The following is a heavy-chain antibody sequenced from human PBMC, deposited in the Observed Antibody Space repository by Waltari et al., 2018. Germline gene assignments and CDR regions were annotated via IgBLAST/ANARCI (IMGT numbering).Heavy chain of an antibody. V-gene: IGHV3-49*04. J-gene: IGHJ5*02. Sequence: EVQLVESGGGLVQPGRSLRLSCTASGFTFGDYAMRWVRQAPGKGLEWVGFIRSKAYGGTTEYAASVKGRFTISRDDSKSIAYLQMNSLKTEDTAVYYCTRGGDYGDYVSWFDPWGQGTLVTVSS. CDR1: GFTFGDYA. CDR2: IRSKAYGGTT. CDR3: TRGGDYGDYVSWFDP. D-gene: IGHD4-17*01.